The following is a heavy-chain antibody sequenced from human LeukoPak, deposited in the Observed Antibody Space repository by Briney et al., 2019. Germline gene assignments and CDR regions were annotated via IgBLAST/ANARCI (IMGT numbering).Heavy chain of an antibody. V-gene: IGHV5-51*01. J-gene: IGHJ4*02. CDR1: GYSFNYYW. CDR2: IYPGDSDT. CDR3: ARRDSSGYFDY. D-gene: IGHD3-22*01. Sequence: GESLKISWNGSGYSFNYYWIGWVRQMPGKGLEWMGIIYPGDSDTIYSPSFQGQVTSSADKSISTAYLQWSSLKASDTAIYYCARRDSSGYFDYWGQGTLVTVSS.